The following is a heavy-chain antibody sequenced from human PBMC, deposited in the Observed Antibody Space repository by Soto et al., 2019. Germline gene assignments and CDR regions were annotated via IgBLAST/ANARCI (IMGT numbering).Heavy chain of an antibody. CDR3: ARVIGWYNWFDP. J-gene: IGHJ5*02. CDR1: GFTFSSYS. Sequence: GVSLRLSFAASGFTFSSYSMNWFRQAPGKGLEWVSYISSSSSTIYYADSVKGRFTISRDNAKNSLYLQMNSLRAEDTAVYYCARVIGWYNWFDPWGQGTLVSVSS. CDR2: ISSSSSTI. V-gene: IGHV3-48*01. D-gene: IGHD6-19*01.